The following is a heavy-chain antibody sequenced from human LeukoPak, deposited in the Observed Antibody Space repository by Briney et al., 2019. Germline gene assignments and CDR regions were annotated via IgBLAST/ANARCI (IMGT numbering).Heavy chain of an antibody. Sequence: SVKVSCKASGGTFSSYAINWVRQAPGQGLEWMGGIIPIFGTANYAQKFQGRVTITTDESTSTAYMELSSLRSEDTAVYYCARGYCSSTSCYTADSFDPWGQGTLVTVSS. CDR2: IIPIFGTA. CDR1: GGTFSSYA. V-gene: IGHV1-69*05. CDR3: ARGYCSSTSCYTADSFDP. J-gene: IGHJ5*02. D-gene: IGHD2-2*02.